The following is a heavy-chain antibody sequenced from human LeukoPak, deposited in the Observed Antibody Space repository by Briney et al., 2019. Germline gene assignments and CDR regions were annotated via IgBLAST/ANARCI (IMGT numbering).Heavy chain of an antibody. Sequence: GGSLRLSCAASGFTFDDYGMSWVRQAPGKGLEWVSGINWNGGSTGYADSVKGRFTISRDNAKNSLYLQMNSLRAEDTALYHCARSYDSSGYDAFDIWGQGTMVIVSS. V-gene: IGHV3-20*01. CDR3: ARSYDSSGYDAFDI. J-gene: IGHJ3*02. D-gene: IGHD3-22*01. CDR1: GFTFDDYG. CDR2: INWNGGST.